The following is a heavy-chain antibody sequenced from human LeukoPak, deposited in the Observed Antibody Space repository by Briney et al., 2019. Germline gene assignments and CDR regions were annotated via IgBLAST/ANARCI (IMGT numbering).Heavy chain of an antibody. CDR1: GFTFSSYE. CDR3: AKGDGWCVDY. V-gene: IGHV3-48*03. J-gene: IGHJ4*02. D-gene: IGHD2-21*01. CDR2: ISSSGSTI. Sequence: GGSLRLSCAASGFTFSSYEMNWVRQAPGKGLEWVSYISSSGSTIYYADSVKGRFTISRDNAKNSLYLQMNSLRAEDTGVYYCAKGDGWCVDYWGQGTLVTVSS.